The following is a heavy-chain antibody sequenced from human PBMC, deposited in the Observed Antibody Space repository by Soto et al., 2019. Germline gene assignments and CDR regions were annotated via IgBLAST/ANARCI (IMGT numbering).Heavy chain of an antibody. J-gene: IGHJ4*02. CDR3: AKGAWELPRVDYFDY. D-gene: IGHD1-26*01. CDR2: ISWNSGSI. Sequence: HLGGSLRLACAASGFTFDDYAMHWVRQAPGKGLEWVSGISWNSGSIGYADSVKGRFTISRDNAKNSLYLQMNSLRAEDTALYYCAKGAWELPRVDYFDYWGQGTLVTVYS. V-gene: IGHV3-9*01. CDR1: GFTFDDYA.